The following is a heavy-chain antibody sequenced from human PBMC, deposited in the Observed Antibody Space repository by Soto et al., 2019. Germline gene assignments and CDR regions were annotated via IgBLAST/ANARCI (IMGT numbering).Heavy chain of an antibody. Sequence: VKVSCKASGGTFSSYTISWVRQAPGQGLEWMGRIIPILGIANYAQKFQGRVTITADKSTSTAYMELSSLRSEDTAVYYCAREDYDSSGYLLGSHAWGKGTLVTVYS. J-gene: IGHJ4*02. CDR1: GGTFSSYT. V-gene: IGHV1-69*10. D-gene: IGHD3-22*01. CDR3: AREDYDSSGYLLGSHA. CDR2: IIPILGIA.